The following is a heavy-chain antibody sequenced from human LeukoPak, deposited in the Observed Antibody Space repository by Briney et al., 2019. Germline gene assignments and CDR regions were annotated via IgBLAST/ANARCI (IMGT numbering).Heavy chain of an antibody. Sequence: GRSLRLSCAASGFTSDDYAMHWVRQAPGKGLEWVSGISWNSGSIGYADSVKGRFTISRDNAKNSLYLQMNSLRAEDTALYYCAKGYYDSSGTDYWGQGTLVTASS. CDR1: GFTSDDYA. J-gene: IGHJ4*02. V-gene: IGHV3-9*02. D-gene: IGHD3-22*01. CDR3: AKGYYDSSGTDY. CDR2: ISWNSGSI.